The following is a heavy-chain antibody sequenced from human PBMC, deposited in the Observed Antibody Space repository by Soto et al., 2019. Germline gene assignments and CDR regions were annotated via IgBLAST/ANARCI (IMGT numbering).Heavy chain of an antibody. J-gene: IGHJ4*02. V-gene: IGHV1-3*01. CDR2: ISADNDNT. D-gene: IGHD2-2*01. Sequence: GASVKVSCKTSGYTFSIYSMHLVRQAPGQRLEWMAWISADNDNTIYSQRFQGRVTLTRDTSATTAYMELSSLRSEDTAVYYCARGYCSGTTCYRLDYWGQGTPVTVSS. CDR3: ARGYCSGTTCYRLDY. CDR1: GYTFSIYS.